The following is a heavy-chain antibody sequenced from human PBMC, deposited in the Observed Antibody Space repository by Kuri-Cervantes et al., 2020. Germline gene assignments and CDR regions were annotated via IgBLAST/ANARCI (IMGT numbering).Heavy chain of an antibody. CDR3: ETAYCSSTSCYSHAFDI. CDR1: GFTVSSNY. V-gene: IGHV3-53*01. CDR2: IYSGGST. Sequence: GGSLRLSCAASGFTVSSNYMSWVRQAPGKGLEWVSVIYSGGSTYYADCVKGRFTISRDNSKNTLYLQMNSLRAEDTAVYYCETAYCSSTSCYSHAFDIWGQGTMVTVSS. J-gene: IGHJ3*02. D-gene: IGHD2-2*01.